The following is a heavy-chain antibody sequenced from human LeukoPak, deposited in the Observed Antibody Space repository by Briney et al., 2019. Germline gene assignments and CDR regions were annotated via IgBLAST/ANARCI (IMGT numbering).Heavy chain of an antibody. Sequence: SETLSLTCTVSGGSISSYYWSWIRQPPGKGLEWIGCIYYSGSTNYNPSLKSRVTISVDTSKNQFSLKLSSVTAADTAVYYCARGLGRSIDYWGQGTLVTVSS. V-gene: IGHV4-59*08. J-gene: IGHJ4*02. CDR3: ARGLGRSIDY. D-gene: IGHD3-10*01. CDR2: IYYSGST. CDR1: GGSISSYY.